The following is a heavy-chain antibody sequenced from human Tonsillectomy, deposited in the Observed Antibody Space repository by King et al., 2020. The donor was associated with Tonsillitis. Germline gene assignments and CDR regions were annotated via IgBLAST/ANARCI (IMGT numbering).Heavy chain of an antibody. Sequence: VQLVESGAEVKKPGSSVKVSCKASGGTFSSYAISWVRQAPGQGLEWMGRIIPILGIANYAQKFQGRVTITAAKSTSTAYMELSSLRSEDTAVYYCAREPITFGGVIVDYWGQGTLVTVSS. D-gene: IGHD3-16*02. CDR1: GGTFSSYA. J-gene: IGHJ4*02. V-gene: IGHV1-69*09. CDR3: AREPITFGGVIVDY. CDR2: IIPILGIA.